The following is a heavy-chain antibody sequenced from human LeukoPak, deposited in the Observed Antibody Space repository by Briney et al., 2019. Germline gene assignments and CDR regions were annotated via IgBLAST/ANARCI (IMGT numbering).Heavy chain of an antibody. CDR2: IDWDDDK. V-gene: IGHV2-70*04. CDR3: ARMTTQNDAFDI. J-gene: IGHJ3*02. CDR1: GFSLSTSGMR. Sequence: SGPTLVNPTQTLTLTCTFSGFSLSTSGMRASWIRQPPGKALEWLARIDWDDDKFYSTSLKTRLTISKDTSKNQVVLTVTNMDPVDTATYYCARMTTQNDAFDIWGQGTMVTVSS. D-gene: IGHD4-17*01.